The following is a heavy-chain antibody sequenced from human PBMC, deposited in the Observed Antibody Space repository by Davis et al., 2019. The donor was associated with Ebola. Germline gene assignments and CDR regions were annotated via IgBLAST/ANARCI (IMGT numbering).Heavy chain of an antibody. CDR1: GGTFSSYA. V-gene: IGHV1-69*10. CDR2: IIPILGIA. J-gene: IGHJ2*01. Sequence: SVKVSCKASGGTFSSYAISWVRQAPGQGLEWMGGIIPILGIANYAQKFQGRVTITADESTSTAYMELSSLRSEDTAVYYCARGIVVVPAAIDITVRYFDLWGRGTLVTASS. D-gene: IGHD2-2*01. CDR3: ARGIVVVPAAIDITVRYFDL.